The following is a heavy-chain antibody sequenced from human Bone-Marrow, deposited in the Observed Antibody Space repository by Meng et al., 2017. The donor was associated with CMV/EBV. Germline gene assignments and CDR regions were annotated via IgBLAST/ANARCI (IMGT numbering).Heavy chain of an antibody. Sequence: SVKVSCKASGGTFSSYTISWVRQAPGQGLEWMGRIIPILGIANYAQKFQGRVTITADKSTSTAYMELSSLRSEDTAVYYCATQRDSSSWYEVSYYYGMDVWGQGTTVTVSS. V-gene: IGHV1-69*02. CDR2: IIPILGIA. D-gene: IGHD6-13*01. CDR3: ATQRDSSSWYEVSYYYGMDV. J-gene: IGHJ6*02. CDR1: GGTFSSYT.